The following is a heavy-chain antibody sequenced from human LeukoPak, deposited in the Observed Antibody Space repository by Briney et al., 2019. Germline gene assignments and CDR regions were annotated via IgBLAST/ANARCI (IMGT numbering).Heavy chain of an antibody. CDR1: GFTFSSYA. D-gene: IGHD4-17*01. CDR2: ISGSGGST. V-gene: IGHV3-23*01. Sequence: PGGSLRLSCAASGFTFSSYAMSWVRQAPGKGLEWVSAISGSGGSTYYADSVKGRFTISRDNSKNTLYLQMNSLRAKDTAVYYCAKGKSMTTVTTFFYWGQGTLVTVSS. J-gene: IGHJ4*02. CDR3: AKGKSMTTVTTFFY.